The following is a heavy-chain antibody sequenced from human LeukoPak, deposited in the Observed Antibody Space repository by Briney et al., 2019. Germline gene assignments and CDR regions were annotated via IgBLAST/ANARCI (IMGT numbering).Heavy chain of an antibody. CDR3: ARVGGMRAYYYYGMDV. V-gene: IGHV3-53*01. Sequence: PGGSLRLSCAASGFTVSSNYMSWVRQAPGKGLEGVSVIYSGGSTYYADSVKGRFTISRDNSKNTLYLQMNSLRAEDTAVYYCARVGGMRAYYYYGMDVWGKGTTVTVSS. J-gene: IGHJ6*04. CDR2: IYSGGST. CDR1: GFTVSSNY. D-gene: IGHD3-16*01.